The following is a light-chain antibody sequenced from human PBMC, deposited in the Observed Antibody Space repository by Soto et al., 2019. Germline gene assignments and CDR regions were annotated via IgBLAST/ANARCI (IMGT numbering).Light chain of an antibody. Sequence: DIQMTQSPATLSASVGDRVTITCRASQSISIWVAWYQQKTGKAPRLLIYKASSLESGVPSRFSGSGSGTEFTLTISSLQPDDFATYYCQQCYIYPWTFGQGTKVEVK. CDR2: KAS. CDR1: QSISIW. J-gene: IGKJ1*01. V-gene: IGKV1-5*03. CDR3: QQCYIYPWT.